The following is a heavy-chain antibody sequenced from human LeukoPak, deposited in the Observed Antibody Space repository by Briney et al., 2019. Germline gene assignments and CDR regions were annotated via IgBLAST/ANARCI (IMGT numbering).Heavy chain of an antibody. Sequence: SETLPLTCTVSGGSISSSSYYWGWIRQPPGKGLEWIGSIYYSGSTYYNPSLKSRVTISVDTSKNQFSLKLSSVTAADTAVYYCVSGLVVVPAAIVLWGQGTLVTVSS. CDR1: GGSISSSSYY. D-gene: IGHD2-2*01. CDR3: VSGLVVVPAAIVL. J-gene: IGHJ4*02. CDR2: IYYSGST. V-gene: IGHV4-39*01.